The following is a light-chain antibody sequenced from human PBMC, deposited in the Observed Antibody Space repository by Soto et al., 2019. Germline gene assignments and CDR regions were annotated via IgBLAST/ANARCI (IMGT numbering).Light chain of an antibody. CDR2: DAS. Sequence: DIQMTQSPSTLSASVGDRVTITCRASQSISRWLAWYQQKAGEVPKLLIYDASTLVSGVPSRFSGSGSGTEFTLTISSLQPDDFATYDCQLYSPGKFGQWTKVEIK. J-gene: IGKJ1*01. CDR3: QLYSPGK. V-gene: IGKV1-5*01. CDR1: QSISRW.